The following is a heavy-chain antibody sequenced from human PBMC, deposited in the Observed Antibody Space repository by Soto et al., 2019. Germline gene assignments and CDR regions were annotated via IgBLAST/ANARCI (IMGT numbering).Heavy chain of an antibody. Sequence: PGESLKISCKGSGYSFTSYWISWVRQMPGKGLEWMGRIDPSDSYTNYSPSFQGHVTISADKSISTAYLQWSSLKASDTAMYYCARHTVGARKIIGYYGMDAWGQGTTVTVSS. J-gene: IGHJ6*02. D-gene: IGHD4-4*01. V-gene: IGHV5-10-1*01. CDR3: ARHTVGARKIIGYYGMDA. CDR2: IDPSDSYT. CDR1: GYSFTSYW.